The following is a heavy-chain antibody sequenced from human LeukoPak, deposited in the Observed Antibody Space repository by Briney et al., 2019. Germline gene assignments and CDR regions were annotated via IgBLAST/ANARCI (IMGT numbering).Heavy chain of an antibody. CDR1: GYTFTSYA. V-gene: IGHV1-18*01. D-gene: IGHD3-22*01. Sequence: ASVKVSCKASGYTFTSYAFSWVRQAPGQGLEWTGWISAYNGNTNYAQTLQGRVTLTTDTSTSTAFMELRSLRSDDTAVYYCARASDYYDSSGSHFDFWGQGTLVTVSS. CDR2: ISAYNGNT. J-gene: IGHJ4*02. CDR3: ARASDYYDSSGSHFDF.